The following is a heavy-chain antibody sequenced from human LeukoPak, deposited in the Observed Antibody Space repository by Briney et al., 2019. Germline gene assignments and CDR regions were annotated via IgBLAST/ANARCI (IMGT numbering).Heavy chain of an antibody. J-gene: IGHJ3*02. CDR2: ISGSGGST. Sequence: GGSLRLSCAASGFTFSSYAMSWVRQAPGKGLEWVSAISGSGGSTYYADSVKGRFTISRDNSKHTLYLQMNSLIAEDTAVYYCASLGGYYDSSGYDPHDAFDIWGQGTMVTVSS. CDR1: GFTFSSYA. CDR3: ASLGGYYDSSGYDPHDAFDI. V-gene: IGHV3-23*01. D-gene: IGHD3-22*01.